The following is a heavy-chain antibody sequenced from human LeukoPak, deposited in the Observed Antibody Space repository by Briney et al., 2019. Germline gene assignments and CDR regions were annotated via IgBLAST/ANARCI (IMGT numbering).Heavy chain of an antibody. D-gene: IGHD1-14*01. CDR3: ARLTKRNDPFAI. CDR1: GGSISSGGYY. Sequence: SQTLSLTCTVSGGSISSGGYYWSWIRQHPGKGLEWIGYIYYSGSTNYNPSLKSRLTISVDTSKNQFSLKLSSVTAADTAVYYCARLTKRNDPFAIWGQGTMVTVSS. V-gene: IGHV4-31*03. CDR2: IYYSGST. J-gene: IGHJ3*02.